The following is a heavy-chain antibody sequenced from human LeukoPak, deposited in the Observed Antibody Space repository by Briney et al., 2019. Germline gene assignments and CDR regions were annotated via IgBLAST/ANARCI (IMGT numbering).Heavy chain of an antibody. CDR3: AKDSLGSGYDYYFDY. D-gene: IGHD3-3*01. V-gene: IGHV3-23*01. CDR2: ISGGGIST. Sequence: GGSLRLSCAASGFTFSSYGMSWVRQAPGKGLGWVSAISGGGISTQYADSVKGRFTISRDNSKNTLYLQMNSLRAEDTALYYCAKDSLGSGYDYYFDYWGQGTLVTISS. J-gene: IGHJ4*02. CDR1: GFTFSSYG.